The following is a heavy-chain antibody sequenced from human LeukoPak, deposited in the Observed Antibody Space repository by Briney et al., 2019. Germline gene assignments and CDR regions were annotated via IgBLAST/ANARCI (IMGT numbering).Heavy chain of an antibody. D-gene: IGHD5-24*01. CDR2: ISIDNGNT. CDR1: GYIFTSYG. CDR3: ARAQSRTHWDGFDI. V-gene: IGHV1-18*01. J-gene: IGHJ3*02. Sequence: ASVKVSCRASGYIFTSYGISWARQAPGRGLEWMGWISIDNGNTNYVQNLQGRVSMTRDTFTSTDYMELRSLRSDDTAVYYCARAQSRTHWDGFDIWGQGTMVTVPS.